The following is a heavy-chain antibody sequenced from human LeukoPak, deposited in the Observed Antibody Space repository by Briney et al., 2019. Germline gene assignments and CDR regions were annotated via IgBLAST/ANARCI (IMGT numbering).Heavy chain of an antibody. V-gene: IGHV3-15*01. D-gene: IGHD6-19*01. CDR2: IKSKTDGGTT. CDR1: GFTFSNAW. J-gene: IGHJ4*02. Sequence: GGSLRLSCAASGFTFSNAWMSWVRQAPRKGLEWAGRIKSKTDGGTTDYAAPVKGRFTISRDDSKNTLYLQMNSLKTEDTAVYYCTTAVAGRWGQGTLVTVSS. CDR3: TTAVAGR.